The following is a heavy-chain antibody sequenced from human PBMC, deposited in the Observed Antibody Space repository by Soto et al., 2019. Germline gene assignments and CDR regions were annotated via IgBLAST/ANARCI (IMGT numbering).Heavy chain of an antibody. CDR2: INPSGGST. CDR1: GYTFTSYY. Sequence: QVQLVQSGAEVKKPGASVKVSCKASGYTFTSYYMHWVRQAPGQGLEWMGIINPSGGSTSYAQKFQGRVTMTRDTSTSTVYMELSSPRSEDTAVYYCAGGGKEAGNYYGMDVWGQGTTVTVSS. D-gene: IGHD1-26*01. CDR3: AGGGKEAGNYYGMDV. J-gene: IGHJ6*02. V-gene: IGHV1-46*01.